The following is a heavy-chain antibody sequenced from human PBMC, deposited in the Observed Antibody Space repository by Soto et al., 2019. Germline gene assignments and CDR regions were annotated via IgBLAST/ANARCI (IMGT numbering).Heavy chain of an antibody. Sequence: QITLKESGPALVKPTQTLTLTCTFSGFSLNTSLVGVGWIRQPPGEALEWLAFIYWDDDKRYRPSLRSRLTVTKDTSKNQAVLTLINMDPVDTATYFCAHTIYSGYGLWYFDVWGRGTLVTVSS. CDR2: IYWDDDK. J-gene: IGHJ2*01. CDR3: AHTIYSGYGLWYFDV. V-gene: IGHV2-5*02. D-gene: IGHD5-12*01. CDR1: GFSLNTSLVG.